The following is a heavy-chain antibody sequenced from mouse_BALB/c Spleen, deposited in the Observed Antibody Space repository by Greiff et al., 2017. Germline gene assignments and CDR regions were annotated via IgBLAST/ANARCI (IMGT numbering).Heavy chain of an antibody. V-gene: IGHV1-9*01. CDR2: ILPGSGST. D-gene: IGHD1-1*01. J-gene: IGHJ4*01. CDR3: ARDYGRTYYYAMDY. Sequence: QVQLKQSGAELMKPGASVKISCKATGYTFSSYWIEWVKQRPGHGLEWIGEILPGSGSTNYNEKFKGKATFTADTSSNTAYMQLSTLTSEDSAVYYCARDYGRTYYYAMDYWGQGTSVTVSS. CDR1: GYTFSSYW.